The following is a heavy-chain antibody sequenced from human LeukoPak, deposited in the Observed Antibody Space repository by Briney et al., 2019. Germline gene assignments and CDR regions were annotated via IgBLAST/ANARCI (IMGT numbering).Heavy chain of an antibody. CDR2: IRYDGDNE. D-gene: IGHD3-10*01. V-gene: IGHV3-30*02. CDR1: GFTFSSYA. J-gene: IGHJ4*02. Sequence: GGSLRLSCAASGFTFSSYAMSWVRQAPGKGLEWVAFIRYDGDNEQYADSVKGRFTISRDNSKNTLYLQMNRLRTEDTAIYYCAKSVPAIRGEIDYWGQGTLVTVSS. CDR3: AKSVPAIRGEIDY.